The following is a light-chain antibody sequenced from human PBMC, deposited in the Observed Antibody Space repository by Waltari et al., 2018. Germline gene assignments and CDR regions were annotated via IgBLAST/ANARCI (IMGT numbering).Light chain of an antibody. CDR1: SSDIGAYNY. CDR2: DVF. V-gene: IGLV2-14*03. CDR3: SSYTTSKTWV. Sequence: QSALTQPASVSASAGQSITISCPGTSSDIGAYNYVSWYQHFPGKAPKLIIFDVFNRPSWVSRSFSGSKSGNTASLTISGLLAEDEADYYCSSYTTSKTWVFGGGTKVTVL. J-gene: IGLJ3*02.